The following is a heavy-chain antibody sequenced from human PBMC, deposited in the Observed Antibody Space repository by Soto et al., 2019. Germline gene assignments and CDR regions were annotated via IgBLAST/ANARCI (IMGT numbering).Heavy chain of an antibody. V-gene: IGHV3-48*01. CDR3: AKDQVGVATTHAGFDY. J-gene: IGHJ4*02. CDR1: GFTFSSYS. Sequence: AASGFTFSSYSMNWVRQAPGKGLEWVSYISSSSSTIYYADSVKGRFTISRDNAKNSLYLQMNSLRAEDTAVYYCAKDQVGVATTHAGFDYWGQGTLVTVSS. D-gene: IGHD5-12*01. CDR2: ISSSSSTI.